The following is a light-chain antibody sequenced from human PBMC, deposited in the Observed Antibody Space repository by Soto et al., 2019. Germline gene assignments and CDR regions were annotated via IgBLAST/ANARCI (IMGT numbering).Light chain of an antibody. J-gene: IGLJ1*01. CDR1: SSDVGCYNY. Sequence: QSVLTQPPSASGSPGQSVAISCTGTSSDVGCYNYVSWYQQHPGKAPKLMIYEVNKRPSGVTDRFSGSKSGNTASLTVSGLQAEDEADYYCSSYAGSSNVFGTGTKLTVL. CDR2: EVN. V-gene: IGLV2-8*01. CDR3: SSYAGSSNV.